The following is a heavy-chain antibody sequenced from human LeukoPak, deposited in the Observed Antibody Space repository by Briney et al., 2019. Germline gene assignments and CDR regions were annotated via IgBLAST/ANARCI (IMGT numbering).Heavy chain of an antibody. CDR1: GFTFSSYG. CDR2: ISYDGSNK. D-gene: IGHD3-22*01. Sequence: GRSLRLSCAASGFTFSSYGMHWVRQAPGKGLEWVAVISYDGSNKYYADSVKGRFTISRDNSKNTLYLQKNSLRAEDTAVYYCAKDYYDSSGYYYYGMDVWGQGTTVTVSS. J-gene: IGHJ6*02. CDR3: AKDYYDSSGYYYYGMDV. V-gene: IGHV3-30*18.